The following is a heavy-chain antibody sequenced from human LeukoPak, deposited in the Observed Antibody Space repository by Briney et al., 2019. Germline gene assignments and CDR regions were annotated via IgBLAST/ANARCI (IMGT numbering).Heavy chain of an antibody. CDR2: INPNSGNT. Sequence: ASVKVSRKASGFTFTSYDINWVRHATGQGLEWMGWINPNSGNTGYAQKFQGRVTMTRNTSISTAYMELSSLRSEDTAVYYCARTQGLSGITMVRGVIVPFDYWGQGTLVTVSS. CDR1: GFTFTSYD. D-gene: IGHD3-10*01. CDR3: ARTQGLSGITMVRGVIVPFDY. J-gene: IGHJ4*02. V-gene: IGHV1-8*01.